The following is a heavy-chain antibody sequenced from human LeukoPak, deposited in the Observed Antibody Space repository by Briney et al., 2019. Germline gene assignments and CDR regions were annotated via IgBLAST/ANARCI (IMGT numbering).Heavy chain of an antibody. V-gene: IGHV1-8*01. D-gene: IGHD6-19*01. CDR3: AREAQGSSGWIYYYYYGMDV. CDR2: MNPNSGNT. Sequence: ASVKVSCKASGYTFTSYDINWVRQATGQGLEWMGWMNPNSGNTGYAQKFQGRVTMTRSTSISTAYMELSSLRSEDTAVYYCAREAQGSSGWIYYYYYGMDVWGQGTTVTVSS. CDR1: GYTFTSYD. J-gene: IGHJ6*02.